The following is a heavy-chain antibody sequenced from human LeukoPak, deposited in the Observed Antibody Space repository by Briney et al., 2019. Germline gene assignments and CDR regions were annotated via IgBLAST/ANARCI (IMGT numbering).Heavy chain of an antibody. CDR2: IKQDGSEK. Sequence: QTGGSLRLSCAASGFTFSSYWMSWVRQAPGKGLEWVANIKQDGSEKYYVDSVKGRFTISRDNAKNSLYLQMNSLRAEDTAVYYCARDPPSITMVRGSPCDYWGQGTLVTVSS. CDR3: ARDPPSITMVRGSPCDY. V-gene: IGHV3-7*01. CDR1: GFTFSSYW. D-gene: IGHD3-10*01. J-gene: IGHJ4*02.